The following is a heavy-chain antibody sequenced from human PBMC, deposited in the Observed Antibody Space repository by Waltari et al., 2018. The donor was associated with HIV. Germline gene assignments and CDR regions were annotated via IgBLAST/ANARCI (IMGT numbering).Heavy chain of an antibody. Sequence: QLLDTGGGLVEPGGSLRLSCVASGFILPAFAMDWVRQAPGKGLEWVSAIRGGGETFYADSVKGRFTISRDNSKNTLYLQMNSLRADDAAVYYCVKDSGRAADVFDLWGQGTMVTVSS. CDR1: GFILPAFA. CDR3: VKDSGRAADVFDL. D-gene: IGHD3-10*01. CDR2: IRGGGET. V-gene: IGHV3-23*01. J-gene: IGHJ3*01.